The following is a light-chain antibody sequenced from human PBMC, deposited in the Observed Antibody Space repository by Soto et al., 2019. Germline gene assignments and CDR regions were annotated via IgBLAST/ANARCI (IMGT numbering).Light chain of an antibody. CDR2: GAS. Sequence: IGLTQSPGTLSLSPGERATLSCRASERLSSVYLAWYQQRPGQPPRLLIYGASNRATGIPDRFSGSGSGTDFTLIINRLEPEDVAIYYCQQYGGSPRITFGQGTRLENK. V-gene: IGKV3-20*01. CDR3: QQYGGSPRIT. J-gene: IGKJ5*01. CDR1: ERLSSVY.